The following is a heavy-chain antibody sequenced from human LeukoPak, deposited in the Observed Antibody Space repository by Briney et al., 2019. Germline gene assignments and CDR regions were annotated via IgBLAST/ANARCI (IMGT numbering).Heavy chain of an antibody. CDR2: ISSSSKYI. J-gene: IGHJ6*03. V-gene: IGHV3-21*01. CDR1: RFTYRSYE. D-gene: IGHD1-1*01. Sequence: GGSLRLSCAASRFTYRSYEMNWVPQAPGKGLEWVSSISSSSKYIYYADSVRGRFTISRDNATNSLSLQMNSLRAEDTVGYYCARDRLLEDRDYHYYYYMDVWGIGTTVTVSS. CDR3: ARDRLLEDRDYHYYYYMDV.